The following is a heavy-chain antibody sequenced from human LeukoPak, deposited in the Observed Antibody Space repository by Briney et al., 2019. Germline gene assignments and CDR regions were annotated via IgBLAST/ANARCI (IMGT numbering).Heavy chain of an antibody. J-gene: IGHJ4*02. CDR3: ATRVDIVATLGY. CDR1: GFTFSSYA. CDR2: ISGSGGST. Sequence: HPGGSLRLSCAASGFTFSSYAMSWVRQAPGKGLEWVSAISGSGGSTYYADSVKGRFTISRDNSKNTLYLQMNSLRAEDTAVYYCATRVDIVATLGYWGQGTLVTVSS. V-gene: IGHV3-23*01. D-gene: IGHD5-12*01.